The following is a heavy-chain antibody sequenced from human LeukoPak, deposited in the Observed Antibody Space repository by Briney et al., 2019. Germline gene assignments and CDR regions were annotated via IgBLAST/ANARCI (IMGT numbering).Heavy chain of an antibody. CDR3: ARGGIFGVVQPIDY. J-gene: IGHJ4*02. D-gene: IGHD3-3*01. CDR2: ISSSGSA. CDR1: GDSLCIYK. Sequence: ASETLSLTCSVSGDSLCIYKWSWIRQPPGKGLEWIAHISSSGSAIYNPSLMSRVSIAVDPSKNQFSLRLISVTAADTAVYYWARGGIFGVVQPIDYWGQGTLVTVSS. V-gene: IGHV4-59*01.